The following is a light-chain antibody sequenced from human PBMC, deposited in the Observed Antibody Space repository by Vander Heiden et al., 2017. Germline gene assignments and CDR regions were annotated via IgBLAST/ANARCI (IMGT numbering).Light chain of an antibody. Sequence: QSALPHPASVSGSPGQSITISCTGTSSDVGGYNYVSWYQQHPGKAPKLMSYEVSNRPSGVSNRFSGSKSGNTASLTISGLQAEDEADYYCSSYTSSSNPYVFGTGTKVTVL. CDR2: EVS. CDR1: SSDVGGYNY. CDR3: SSYTSSSNPYV. J-gene: IGLJ1*01. V-gene: IGLV2-14*01.